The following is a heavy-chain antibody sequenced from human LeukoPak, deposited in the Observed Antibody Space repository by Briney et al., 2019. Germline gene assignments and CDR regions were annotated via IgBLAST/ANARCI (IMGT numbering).Heavy chain of an antibody. D-gene: IGHD3-16*01. CDR1: GYTFIRYA. CDR2: INMYTANP. V-gene: IGHV7-4-1*02. CDR3: ARHDNDDDFDY. Sequence: GASVKVSCKASGYTFIRYAINWLRQVPGQGLEWMGWINMYTANPAYAQGFTERFVSSLDTSVSTAYLEISNLKAEDTAVYYCARHDNDDDFDYWGQGTLVTVSS. J-gene: IGHJ4*02.